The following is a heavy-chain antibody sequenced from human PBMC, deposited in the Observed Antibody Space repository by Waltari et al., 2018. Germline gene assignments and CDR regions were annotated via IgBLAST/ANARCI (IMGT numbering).Heavy chain of an antibody. CDR1: GFTFSSYG. CDR2: ISYDGSNK. D-gene: IGHD3-22*01. Sequence: QVQLVESGGGVVQPGRSLRLSCAASGFTFSSYGMHWVRQAPGKGLEWVAVISYDGSNKYYADSVKGRFTISRDNSKNTLYLQMNSLRAEDTAVYYCAKAPRDSSGPAVDYWGQGTLVTVSS. CDR3: AKAPRDSSGPAVDY. J-gene: IGHJ4*02. V-gene: IGHV3-30*18.